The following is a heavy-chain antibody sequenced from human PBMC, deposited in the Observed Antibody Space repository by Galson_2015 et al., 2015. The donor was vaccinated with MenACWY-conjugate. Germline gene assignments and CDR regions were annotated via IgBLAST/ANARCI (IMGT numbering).Heavy chain of an antibody. V-gene: IGHV3-30*04. CDR1: GFTFSSYA. J-gene: IGHJ4*02. CDR3: AFGGSGSYYY. CDR2: ISFDGSEK. D-gene: IGHD3-10*01. Sequence: SPRLSCAASGFTFSSYALHWVRQAPGKGLEWVAVISFDGSEKLYADSVKGRFTISRDNSKNTVYLQMNSLRAGDTALYYCAFGGSGSYYYWGQGTLVTVSS.